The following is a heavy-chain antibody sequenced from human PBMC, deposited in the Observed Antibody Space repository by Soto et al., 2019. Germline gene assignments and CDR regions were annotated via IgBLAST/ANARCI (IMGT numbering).Heavy chain of an antibody. V-gene: IGHV3-9*01. D-gene: IGHD2-2*01. Sequence: EVELVESGGGLGQPGRSLRLSCAASGFTLFDYAMHWVRQAPGKGLEWVAGISWNGGPIGYADSVKGRFTIARDNAKNSLYIQMNGLRAEDTALYYCVKDGYCSSTSCYGHDFDYWGQGSLVIVSS. CDR3: VKDGYCSSTSCYGHDFDY. CDR2: ISWNGGPI. CDR1: GFTLFDYA. J-gene: IGHJ4*02.